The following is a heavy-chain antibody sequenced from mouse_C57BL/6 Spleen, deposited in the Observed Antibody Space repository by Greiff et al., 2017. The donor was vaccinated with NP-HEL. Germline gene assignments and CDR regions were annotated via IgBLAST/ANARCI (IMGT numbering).Heavy chain of an antibody. V-gene: IGHV7-4*01. CDR1: GFTFTDYY. CDR3: GKAVAAQAMGY. Sequence: EVKLVESGGGLVQPGASLRLSCAASGFTFTDYYMRWFRQPPGTAPEWFALIRNKANGYTTEYTASVKGRFTISRDNSQNILYLHRNTLRAEDSATYYCGKAVAAQAMGYWGQGTSVTVSS. D-gene: IGHD3-2*02. J-gene: IGHJ4*01. CDR2: IRNKANGYTT.